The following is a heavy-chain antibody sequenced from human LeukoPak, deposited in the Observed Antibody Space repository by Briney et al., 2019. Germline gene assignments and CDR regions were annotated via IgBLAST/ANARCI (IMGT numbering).Heavy chain of an antibody. J-gene: IGHJ3*02. CDR1: GFTFTSYF. V-gene: IGHV3-7*03. Sequence: VGSLRLSCAASGFTFTSYFMSWVRQAPGQGLEWMGIIKQNGGEKYYADSLKGRFTISRDTATNSIYLEMNSLRSEHTAVYFSARLRVFDIWGEGTMVTVSS. CDR3: ARLRVFDI. D-gene: IGHD3-16*01. CDR2: IKQNGGEK.